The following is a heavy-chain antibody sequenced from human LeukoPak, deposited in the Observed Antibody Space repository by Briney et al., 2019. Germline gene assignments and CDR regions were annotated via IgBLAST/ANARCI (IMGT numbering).Heavy chain of an antibody. CDR3: ARVKRDCSGGTCYSYDY. Sequence: GGSLRLSCAASRFTFNTYAVNWVRQAPGKGLEWVSAISGNGDITYYADSVRGRFTVSRDNSKNTLFLQMNSLRAEDTAVYYCARVKRDCSGGTCYSYDYWGQGTLVTVSS. J-gene: IGHJ4*02. D-gene: IGHD2-15*01. V-gene: IGHV3-23*01. CDR2: ISGNGDIT. CDR1: RFTFNTYA.